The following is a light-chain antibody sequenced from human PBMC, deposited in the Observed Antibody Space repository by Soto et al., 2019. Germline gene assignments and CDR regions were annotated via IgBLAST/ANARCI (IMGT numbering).Light chain of an antibody. Sequence: DIQMTQSPSTLSASVGDRVTITCRASQSIRSWLAWYQQKPGKAPRLLIYKASSLESGVPSRFSGSGSGTEFTLTISSLQPDDSATYYCQQYDSYCTFGG. CDR1: QSIRSW. J-gene: IGKJ4*01. CDR3: QQYDSYCT. CDR2: KAS. V-gene: IGKV1-5*03.